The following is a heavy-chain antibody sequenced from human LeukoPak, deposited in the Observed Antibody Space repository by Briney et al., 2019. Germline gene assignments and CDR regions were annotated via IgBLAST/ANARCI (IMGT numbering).Heavy chain of an antibody. J-gene: IGHJ4*02. CDR1: GGSISSYY. CDR3: SRDQYGSGSYYRYFDY. CDR2: IYYSGST. Sequence: SETLSLTCTVSGGSISSYYWSWIRQPPGKGLEWIGYIYYSGSTKYNPSLKSRVTISVDTSKNQFSLKVNSVTAANTAVYYCSRDQYGSGSYYRYFDYWGQGTLVTVSS. D-gene: IGHD3-10*01. V-gene: IGHV4-59*12.